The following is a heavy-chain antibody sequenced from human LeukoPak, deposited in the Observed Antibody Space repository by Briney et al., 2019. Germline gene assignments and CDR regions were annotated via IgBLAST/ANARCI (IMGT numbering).Heavy chain of an antibody. V-gene: IGHV4-59*01. Sequence: SETLSLTCTVSGGSISSYYWSWIRQPPGKGLEWIAYISYSGSTFYNPSLKSRVTISVDTSKNQFSLKLSSVTAADTAVYYCARVLYSIHDYWGQGTLVTVSS. CDR3: ARVLYSIHDY. CDR1: GGSISSYY. J-gene: IGHJ4*02. CDR2: ISYSGST. D-gene: IGHD6-13*01.